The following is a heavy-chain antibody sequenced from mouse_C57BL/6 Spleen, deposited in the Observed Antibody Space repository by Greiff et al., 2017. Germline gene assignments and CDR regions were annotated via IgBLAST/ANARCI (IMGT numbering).Heavy chain of an antibody. J-gene: IGHJ1*03. CDR3: TRWGITTVVATNWYFDV. D-gene: IGHD1-1*01. V-gene: IGHV1-15*01. CDR1: GYTFTDYE. CDR2: IDPETGGT. Sequence: VKLQESGAELVRPGASVTLSCKASGYTFTDYEMHWVKQTPVHGLEWIGAIDPETGGTAYNQKFKGKAILTADKSSSTAYMELRSLTSEDSAVYYCTRWGITTVVATNWYFDVWGTGTTVTVSS.